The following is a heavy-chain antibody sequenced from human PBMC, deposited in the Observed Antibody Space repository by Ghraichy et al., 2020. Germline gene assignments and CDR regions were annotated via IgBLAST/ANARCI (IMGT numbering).Heavy chain of an antibody. D-gene: IGHD2-15*01. CDR1: GFTFSRYW. CDR3: ARDRGEDCSGGTCQPDDTFDL. V-gene: IGHV3-74*01. J-gene: IGHJ3*01. CDR2: INTDGSST. Sequence: GGSLRLSCEASGFTFSRYWMNWVRRGPGEGLLWVSRINTDGSSTNYEDSVKGRFTISRDNAKKTLYLQMNSLRAEDTAIFYCARDRGEDCSGGTCQPDDTFDLWGQGTMVTVSS.